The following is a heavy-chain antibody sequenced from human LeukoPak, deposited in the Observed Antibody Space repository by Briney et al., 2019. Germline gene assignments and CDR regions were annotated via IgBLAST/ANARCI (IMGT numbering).Heavy chain of an antibody. CDR2: ISWNSGSI. D-gene: IGHD3-16*01. J-gene: IGHJ4*02. Sequence: GGSLRLSCAASGFTFDDYAMHWVRQAPGKGLEWVSGISWNSGSIGYADSVKGRFTISRDSAKNSLYLQMNSLRAEDTALYYCAKDRTYDYVWGSYLDYWGQGTLVTVSS. CDR3: AKDRTYDYVWGSYLDY. CDR1: GFTFDDYA. V-gene: IGHV3-9*01.